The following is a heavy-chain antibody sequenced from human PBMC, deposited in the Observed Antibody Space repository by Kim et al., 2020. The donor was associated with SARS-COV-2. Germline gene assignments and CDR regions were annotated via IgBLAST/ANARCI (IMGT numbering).Heavy chain of an antibody. J-gene: IGHJ4*02. CDR2: T. V-gene: IGHV3-23*01. D-gene: IGHD1-26*01. Sequence: TSYADSVKGRFTISRDNSKNHLSLQMNSLRVEDTAVYYCARGGVNLGDYWGQGTLVTVSS. CDR3: ARGGVNLGDY.